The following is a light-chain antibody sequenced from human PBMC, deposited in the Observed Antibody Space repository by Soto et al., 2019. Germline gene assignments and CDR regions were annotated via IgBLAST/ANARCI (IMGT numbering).Light chain of an antibody. V-gene: IGKV3-11*01. J-gene: IGKJ4*01. CDR3: QHRKDWPFT. CDR2: DVS. Sequence: EVVLTQSPATLSLSPGERATLSCRASQSVYSYLAWYQQKPGQPPRLLISDVSNRATGIPARFSGSGYGTDFTLTISSLEPEDFAVYYCQHRKDWPFTFGGGTKVEIK. CDR1: QSVYSY.